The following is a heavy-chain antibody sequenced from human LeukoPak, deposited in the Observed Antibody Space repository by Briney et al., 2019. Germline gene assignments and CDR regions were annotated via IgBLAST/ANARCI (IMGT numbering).Heavy chain of an antibody. Sequence: SETLSLTCTVSGGSISSSSYYWGWIRQPPGKGLEWIGSIYYSGSTYYNPSLKSRVTISVDTSKNQFSLKLSSVTAADTAVYYCARSRGIVLMVYAIRRDKSNNWFDPWGQGTLVTVSS. CDR1: GGSISSSSYY. CDR2: IYYSGST. D-gene: IGHD2-8*01. V-gene: IGHV4-39*07. CDR3: ARSRGIVLMVYAIRRDKSNNWFDP. J-gene: IGHJ5*02.